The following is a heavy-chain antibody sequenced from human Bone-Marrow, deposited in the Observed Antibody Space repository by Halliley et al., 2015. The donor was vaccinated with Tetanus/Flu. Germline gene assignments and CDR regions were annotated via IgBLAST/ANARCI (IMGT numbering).Heavy chain of an antibody. V-gene: IGHV4-59*01. CDR1: GGSINSYS. D-gene: IGHD3-10*01. CDR3: AIQLYSSGGIDY. J-gene: IGHJ4*01. CDR2: IYDSGNTNYNPSLSGNT. Sequence: TLSLTCTVSGGSINSYSWNWIRQSPGKGLEWIGYIYDSGNTNYNPSLSGNTNYNPSLKSRVTISLDTSNNQFSLNLSSVTAADTAVYYCAIQLYSSGGIDYWGHGTLVTVSS.